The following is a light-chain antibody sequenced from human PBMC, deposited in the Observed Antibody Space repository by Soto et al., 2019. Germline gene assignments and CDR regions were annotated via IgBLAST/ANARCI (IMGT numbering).Light chain of an antibody. V-gene: IGKV3D-20*02. Sequence: VLTQSPDTLSLSPGERATLSCRASQSISGRYLAWYQQKPGQAPRLLIYGASGRATGIPDRFSGSGSGTDVALTISRLETEDFAVYYCQQRSNWTPTFGGGTKVDI. CDR2: GAS. J-gene: IGKJ4*01. CDR3: QQRSNWTPT. CDR1: QSISGRY.